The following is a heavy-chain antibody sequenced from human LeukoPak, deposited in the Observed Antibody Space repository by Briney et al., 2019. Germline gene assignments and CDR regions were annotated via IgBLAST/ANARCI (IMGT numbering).Heavy chain of an antibody. D-gene: IGHD1-26*01. J-gene: IGHJ4*02. CDR1: GFTFTSYW. CDR2: IYPDDSDT. CDR3: ARGGIPGGNYYREHFDY. Sequence: PGESLKISCVASGFTFTSYWLAWVRQMPGKGLESMGVIYPDDSDTRYSPSFQGQVTVSVDKSLKTAYLEWNTLKASDTAMYYCARGGIPGGNYYREHFDYWGQGTLVTVSS. V-gene: IGHV5-51*01.